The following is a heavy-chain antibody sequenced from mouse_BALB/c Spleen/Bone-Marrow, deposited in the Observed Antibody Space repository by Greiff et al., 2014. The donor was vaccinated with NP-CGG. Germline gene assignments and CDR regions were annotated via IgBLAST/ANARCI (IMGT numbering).Heavy chain of an antibody. Sequence: VQLQQSGAELVKPGASVKLSCKASGYTFTSYWIHWVKLRPGHGLEWIGEINPSNGRTNYNEKFKNKATLTVGKSSSTAYIQLSSLTSEDSAVYYCARYDGPAWFAYWGQGTLVTVS. J-gene: IGHJ3*01. CDR3: ARYDGPAWFAY. CDR1: GYTFTSYW. V-gene: IGHV1S81*02. D-gene: IGHD2-3*01. CDR2: INPSNGRT.